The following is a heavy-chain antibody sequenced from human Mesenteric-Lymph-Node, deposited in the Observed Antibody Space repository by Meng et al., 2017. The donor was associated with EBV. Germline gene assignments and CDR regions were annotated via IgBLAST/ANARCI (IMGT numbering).Heavy chain of an antibody. J-gene: IGHJ4*02. CDR2: IYWDDDK. CDR3: AHKPPYNSGWAHFDF. V-gene: IGHV2-5*02. D-gene: IGHD6-19*01. CDR1: GFSLNTYGVG. Sequence: QITLKESGPTLVKPTQTLTLTCTFSGFSLNTYGVGVGWIRQPPGKALEWLALIYWDDDKRFRPSLRSRLTITKDTSKNQVVLAMTNMDPVDTATYYCAHKPPYNSGWAHFDFWGQGSLVTVYS.